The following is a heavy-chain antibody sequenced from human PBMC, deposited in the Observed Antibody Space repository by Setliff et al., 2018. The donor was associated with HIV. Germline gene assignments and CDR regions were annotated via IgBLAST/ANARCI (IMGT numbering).Heavy chain of an antibody. CDR1: GAPLNGFF. Sequence: SETLSLTCAVYGAPLNGFFWSWVRQRQERALEWIGEVNHSGTTNYNPSLKSRVTISVDTSKNQFSLRVKSVTAGDTGLYFCARRRGPMVRGVDPAPSFFFDYWGQGTPVTVSS. CDR3: ARRRGPMVRGVDPAPSFFFDY. CDR2: VNHSGTT. V-gene: IGHV4-34*01. D-gene: IGHD3-10*01. J-gene: IGHJ4*02.